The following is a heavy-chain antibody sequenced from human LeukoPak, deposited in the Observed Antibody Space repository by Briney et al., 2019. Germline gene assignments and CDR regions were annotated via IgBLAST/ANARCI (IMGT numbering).Heavy chain of an antibody. CDR1: GFPFSIYT. V-gene: IGHV3-21*01. Sequence: GGSLRLSCAASGFPFSIYTMNWVRQAPGKGLEWVSSISGSSNDIYYADSVKGRFTTSRDNAKNSLYLHMNSLRGEDTAVYYCARGDWGSNFDYWGQGTLVTVSS. J-gene: IGHJ4*02. D-gene: IGHD7-27*01. CDR3: ARGDWGSNFDY. CDR2: ISGSSNDI.